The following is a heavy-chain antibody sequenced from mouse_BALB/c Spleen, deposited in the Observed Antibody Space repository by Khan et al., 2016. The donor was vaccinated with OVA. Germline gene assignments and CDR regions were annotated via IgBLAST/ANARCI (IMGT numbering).Heavy chain of an antibody. Sequence: VQLQQSGTVLARPGASVKMSGKASGYTFTSYWMHWVKQRPGQGLEWIGAIYPGNSDTNYNQKFKGKAKLTAVTSTSTAYLELNSLTNEDSAVYDCTRNGFGNYESWDYWGQGTTLTVSS. CDR3: TRNGFGNYESWDY. J-gene: IGHJ2*01. CDR1: GYTFTSYW. CDR2: IYPGNSDT. D-gene: IGHD2-1*01. V-gene: IGHV1-5*01.